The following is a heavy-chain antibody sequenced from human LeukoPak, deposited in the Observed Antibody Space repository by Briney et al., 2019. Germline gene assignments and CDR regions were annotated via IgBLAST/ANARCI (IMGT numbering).Heavy chain of an antibody. V-gene: IGHV3-30*18. J-gene: IGHJ6*02. CDR3: AKAGPNPYYYYYGMDV. CDR1: GFTFSNAW. Sequence: PGGSLRLSCAASGFTFSNAWMSWVRQAPGKGLEWVAVISYDGSNKYYADSVKGRFTISRDNSKNTLYLQMNSLRAEDTAVYYCAKAGPNPYYYYYGMDVWGQGTTVTVSS. CDR2: ISYDGSNK.